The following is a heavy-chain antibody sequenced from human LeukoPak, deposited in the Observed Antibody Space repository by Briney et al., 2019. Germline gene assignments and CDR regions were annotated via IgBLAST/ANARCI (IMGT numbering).Heavy chain of an antibody. CDR1: GGSISSYY. CDR2: IYYSGST. Sequence: SETLSLTCTVSGGSISSYYWSWIRQPPGKGLEWIGYIYYSGSTNYNPSLKSRVTISVDTSKNQFSLKLSSVTAADTAVYYCARDARGIVGATGFDYWGQETLVTVSS. CDR3: ARDARGIVGATGFDY. J-gene: IGHJ4*02. V-gene: IGHV4-59*01. D-gene: IGHD1-26*01.